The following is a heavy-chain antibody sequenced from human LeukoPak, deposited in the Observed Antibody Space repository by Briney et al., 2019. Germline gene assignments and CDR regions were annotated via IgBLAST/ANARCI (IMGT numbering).Heavy chain of an antibody. D-gene: IGHD3-9*01. J-gene: IGHJ4*02. Sequence: GGSLRLSCAASGFTFSDYWMNWVRQAPGKGLEWVANINQDGSEKYYVDSVKGRFTISRDNAKNSLYLQMNSLRAEDTAVYYCARETIFGDFDYWGQGTLVTVSS. V-gene: IGHV3-7*01. CDR2: INQDGSEK. CDR3: ARETIFGDFDY. CDR1: GFTFSDYW.